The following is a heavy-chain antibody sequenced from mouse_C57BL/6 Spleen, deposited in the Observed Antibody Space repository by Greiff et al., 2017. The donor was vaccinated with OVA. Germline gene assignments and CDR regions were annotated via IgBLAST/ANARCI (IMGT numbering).Heavy chain of an antibody. CDR1: GYTFTDYY. J-gene: IGHJ2*01. CDR2: INPNNGGT. Sequence: EVQLQQSGPELVKPGASVKISCKASGYTFTDYYMNWVKQSHGKSLEWIGDINPNNGGTSYNQKFKGKATLTVDKSSSTAYMELRSLTSEDSAVYYCARYHFDYWGQGTTLTVSS. V-gene: IGHV1-26*01. CDR3: ARYHFDY.